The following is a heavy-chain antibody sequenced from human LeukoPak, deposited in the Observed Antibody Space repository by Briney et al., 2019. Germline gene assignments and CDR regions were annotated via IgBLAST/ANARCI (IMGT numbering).Heavy chain of an antibody. CDR2: TYHSGST. Sequence: SETLSLTCTVSGGSISSRSYYWGWIRQPPGKGLEWIGSTYHSGSTYYNPSLKSRVTISVDTSKNQFSLKLSSVTAADTAVYYCARDGSGNIKGAFDIWGQGTMVTVSS. CDR1: GGSISSRSYY. J-gene: IGHJ3*02. V-gene: IGHV4-39*07. CDR3: ARDGSGNIKGAFDI. D-gene: IGHD3-10*01.